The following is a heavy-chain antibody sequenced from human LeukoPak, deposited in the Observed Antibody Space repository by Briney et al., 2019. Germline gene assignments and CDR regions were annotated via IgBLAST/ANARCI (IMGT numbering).Heavy chain of an antibody. CDR1: GYTFTGYY. J-gene: IGHJ4*02. CDR3: ARDLDGYNQGTGR. D-gene: IGHD5-24*01. V-gene: IGHV1-2*02. Sequence: ASVKVSCKASGYTFTGYYMHWVRQAPGQGLEWTGWINPNSGGTNYAQKFQGRVTMTRDTSISTAYMELSRLRSDDTAFYYCARDLDGYNQGTGRWGQGTLVTVSS. CDR2: INPNSGGT.